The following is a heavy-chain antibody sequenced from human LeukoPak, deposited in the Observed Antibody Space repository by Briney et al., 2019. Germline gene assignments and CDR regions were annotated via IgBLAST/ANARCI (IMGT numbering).Heavy chain of an antibody. CDR3: ARDYYGSGSYPSPPSSHL. V-gene: IGHV1-69*04. D-gene: IGHD3-10*01. CDR2: IIPILGIA. Sequence: SVKVSCKASGGTFSSYAISWVRQAPGQGLEWVGRIIPILGIANYAQKFQGRVTITADKSTSTAYMELSSLRSEDTAVYYCARDYYGSGSYPSPPSSHLWGRGTLVTVSS. CDR1: GGTFSSYA. J-gene: IGHJ2*01.